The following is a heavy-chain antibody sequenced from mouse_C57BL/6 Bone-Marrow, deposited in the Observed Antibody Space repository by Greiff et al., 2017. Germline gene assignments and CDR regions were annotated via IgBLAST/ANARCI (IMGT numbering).Heavy chain of an antibody. J-gene: IGHJ4*01. CDR3: AGEGYGRRYAMDY. Sequence: QVQLKQPGAELVKPGASVKLSCKASGYTFTSYWMHWVKQRPGQGLEWIGMIHPTSGSTNYNEKFKSKATLTVDKSSSTAYLQLSSLTSEDSAVYYCAGEGYGRRYAMDYWGQGTSVTVSS. V-gene: IGHV1-64*01. CDR2: IHPTSGST. CDR1: GYTFTSYW. D-gene: IGHD1-1*01.